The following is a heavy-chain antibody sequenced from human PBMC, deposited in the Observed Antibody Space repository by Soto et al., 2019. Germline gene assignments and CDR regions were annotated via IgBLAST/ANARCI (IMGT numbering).Heavy chain of an antibody. D-gene: IGHD6-6*01. V-gene: IGHV1-18*01. CDR1: GYTFFDYG. CDR2: ISAYNGNR. Sequence: QVQLVQSGAEVKDPGAPVKVSCKASGYTFFDYGITWVRQAPGQGLEWMGWISAYNGNRNYAQKFQGRVTMTTDTSTTTAYMELRTLRSDDTAVYYCARSPIAATGSLDYWGQGTLVTVSS. CDR3: ARSPIAATGSLDY. J-gene: IGHJ4*02.